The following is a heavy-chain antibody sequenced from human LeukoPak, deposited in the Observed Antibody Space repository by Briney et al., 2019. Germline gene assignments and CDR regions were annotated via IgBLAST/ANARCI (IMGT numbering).Heavy chain of an antibody. V-gene: IGHV3-7*01. CDR2: IKQDGSEK. CDR3: ASGLDSSGSDY. J-gene: IGHJ4*02. D-gene: IGHD3-22*01. Sequence: GGSLRLSCAASGFTFSSYSMNWVRQAPGKGLEWVANIKQDGSEKYYVDSVKGRFTISRDNAKNSLYLQMNSLRAEDTAVYYCASGLDSSGSDYWGQGTLVTVSS. CDR1: GFTFSSYS.